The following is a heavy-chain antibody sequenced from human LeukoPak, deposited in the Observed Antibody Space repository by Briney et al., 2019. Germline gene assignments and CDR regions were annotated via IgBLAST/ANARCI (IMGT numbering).Heavy chain of an antibody. CDR1: GFTFSTYV. V-gene: IGHV3-23*01. D-gene: IGHD6-13*01. CDR3: AKGPRSSWYHYGMDV. Sequence: GGSLRLSCAASGFTFSTYVMAWARQAPGQGLEWVSVISGRGDYTYYADSMKGRFTISRDNSKNSLFLQMNSLRAEDTAVYYCAKGPRSSWYHYGMDVWGKGTTVTVSS. CDR2: ISGRGDYT. J-gene: IGHJ6*04.